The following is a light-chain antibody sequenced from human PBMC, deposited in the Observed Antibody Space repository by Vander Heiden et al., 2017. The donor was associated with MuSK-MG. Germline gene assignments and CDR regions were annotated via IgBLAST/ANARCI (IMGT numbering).Light chain of an antibody. CDR3: QQDDSYPLT. V-gene: IGKV1-8*01. CDR2: AAS. CDR1: QGISSY. J-gene: IGKJ4*01. Sequence: AIRMTQSPSSFSASTRDRVTIPCRASQGISSYLAWYQQKPGKAPKLLIYAASTLQSGVPSRFSGSGSGTDFTLTISCLQSEDFATYYCQQDDSYPLTFGGGTKVEIK.